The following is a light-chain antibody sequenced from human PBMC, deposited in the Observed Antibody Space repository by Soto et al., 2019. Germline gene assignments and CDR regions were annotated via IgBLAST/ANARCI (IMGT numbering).Light chain of an antibody. Sequence: DIQMTESPSTLSASIGDRVTITFRASQTISDWLAWHQQKPGRAPKLLIYKASSLESGVPSRFSGSGSGTEFTLTISSLQPDDFATYYCLQYETYWTFGQGTKVDIK. V-gene: IGKV1-5*03. CDR3: LQYETYWT. CDR2: KAS. J-gene: IGKJ1*01. CDR1: QTISDW.